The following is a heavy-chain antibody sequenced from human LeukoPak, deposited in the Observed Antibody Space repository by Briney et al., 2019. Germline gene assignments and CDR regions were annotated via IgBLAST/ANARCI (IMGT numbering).Heavy chain of an antibody. Sequence: GASVKVSCKASGYTFTGYYMHWVRQAPGQGLEWMGWINPNSGGTNYAQKFQGRVTMTRDTSISKAYMELSRLRSDDTAVYYCARDSDTGTNYWYFDLWGRGTLVTVSS. CDR3: ARDSDTGTNYWYFDL. V-gene: IGHV1-2*02. CDR2: INPNSGGT. J-gene: IGHJ2*01. CDR1: GYTFTGYY. D-gene: IGHD1-1*01.